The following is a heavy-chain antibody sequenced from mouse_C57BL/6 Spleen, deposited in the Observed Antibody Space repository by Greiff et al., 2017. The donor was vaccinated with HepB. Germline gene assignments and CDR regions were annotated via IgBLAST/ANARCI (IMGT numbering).Heavy chain of an antibody. V-gene: IGHV5-16*01. D-gene: IGHD1-1*01. CDR2: INYDGSST. CDR1: GFTFSDYY. Sequence: DVHLVESEGGLVQPGSSMKLSCTASGFTFSDYYMAWVRQVPEKGLEWVANINYDGSSTYYLDSLKSRFIISRDNAKNILYLQMSSLKSEDTATYYCARVPDYYGSRGGYFDVWGTGTTVTVSS. CDR3: ARVPDYYGSRGGYFDV. J-gene: IGHJ1*03.